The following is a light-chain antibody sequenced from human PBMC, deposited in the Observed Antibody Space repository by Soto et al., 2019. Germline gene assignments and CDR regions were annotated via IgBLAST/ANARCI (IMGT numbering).Light chain of an antibody. CDR1: QSVSSN. Sequence: EIVMTQSPATLSVSPGERATLSCRASQSVSSNLDWYQQKTGQAPRLLIYGASTRATGIPARFSGSGSGTEFTLTISSLQSEELAVYYCQQYKNGPPYTFGQGTKLEMK. CDR3: QQYKNGPPYT. CDR2: GAS. V-gene: IGKV3-15*01. J-gene: IGKJ2*01.